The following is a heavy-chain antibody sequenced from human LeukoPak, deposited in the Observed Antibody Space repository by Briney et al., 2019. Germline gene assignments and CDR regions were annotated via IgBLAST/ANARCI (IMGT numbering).Heavy chain of an antibody. D-gene: IGHD6-13*01. CDR2: IYYSGST. CDR1: GGSISSYY. Sequence: PSETLPLTCTVSGGSISSYYWSWIRQPPGKGLEWIGYIYYSGSTNYNPSLKSRVTISVDTSKNQFSLKLSSVTAADTAVYYCARGSHSSSWYYFDYWGQGTLVTVSS. CDR3: ARGSHSSSWYYFDY. V-gene: IGHV4-59*01. J-gene: IGHJ4*02.